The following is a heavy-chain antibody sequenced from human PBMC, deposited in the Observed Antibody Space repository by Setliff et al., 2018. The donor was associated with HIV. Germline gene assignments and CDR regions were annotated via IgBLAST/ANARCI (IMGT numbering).Heavy chain of an antibody. J-gene: IGHJ4*02. CDR1: GGSISSHY. V-gene: IGHV4-59*11. D-gene: IGHD3-10*01. CDR2: IYYSGST. Sequence: KTSETLSLTCTVSGGSISSHYWSWIRQPPLKGLEWIGYIYYSGSTNYNPSLKNRVTISVDTSKNQFSLRLSSVTAADTAVYYCARGRGVIKEKPFDEWGQGTLVTSPQ. CDR3: ARGRGVIKEKPFDE.